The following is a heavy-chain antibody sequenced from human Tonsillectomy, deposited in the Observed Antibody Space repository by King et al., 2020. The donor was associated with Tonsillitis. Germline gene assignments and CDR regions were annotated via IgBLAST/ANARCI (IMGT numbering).Heavy chain of an antibody. Sequence: QLVQSGAEVKKPGASVKVSCKASGYTFTSYGISWVRQAPGQGLEWMGWISAYNGNTKYVERLQGRVTMTTDSSTNTAYMELRSLRSDDTALYYCATIDAELSNGPFDYWGQGTMVTVSS. CDR1: GYTFTSYG. D-gene: IGHD2-8*01. V-gene: IGHV1-18*04. CDR3: ATIDAELSNGPFDY. CDR2: ISAYNGNT. J-gene: IGHJ4*02.